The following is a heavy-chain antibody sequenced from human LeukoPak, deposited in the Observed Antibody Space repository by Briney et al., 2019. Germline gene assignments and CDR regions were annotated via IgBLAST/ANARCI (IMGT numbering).Heavy chain of an antibody. Sequence: GGSLRLSCAASGLTFDDYAMHWVRQAPGKGLEWVSGISWNSGSIGYADSVKGRFTISRDNAKNSLYLQMNSLRAEDTALYYCAKGVGQQLVRDWGQGTLVTVSS. J-gene: IGHJ4*02. CDR3: AKGVGQQLVRD. V-gene: IGHV3-9*01. CDR2: ISWNSGSI. CDR1: GLTFDDYA. D-gene: IGHD6-13*01.